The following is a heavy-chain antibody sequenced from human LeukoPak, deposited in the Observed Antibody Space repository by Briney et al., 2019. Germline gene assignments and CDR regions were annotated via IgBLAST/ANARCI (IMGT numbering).Heavy chain of an antibody. CDR2: ISYDGSNK. V-gene: IGHV3-30-3*01. J-gene: IGHJ4*02. CDR1: GFTFSSYA. D-gene: IGHD4-17*01. Sequence: PGGSLRLSCAASGFTFSSYAMHWVRQAPGKGLEWVAVISYDGSNKYYADSVKGRFTISRDNSKNTLYLQMNSLRAEDTAVYYCARAGTNGDSTLLIDYWGQGTLVTVSS. CDR3: ARAGTNGDSTLLIDY.